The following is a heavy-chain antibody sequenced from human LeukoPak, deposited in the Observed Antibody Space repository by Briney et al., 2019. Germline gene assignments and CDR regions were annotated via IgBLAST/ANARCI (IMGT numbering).Heavy chain of an antibody. J-gene: IGHJ4*03. Sequence: ASETLSLTWAVYGGSFSRYYWSWIRQSPGKGLEWIAEIDHRGDTNYNPSVKSRVTISVDTSKNQFSLKVRSLSAADTAVYYCARGATISETGYFDFWGKGTLVTVSS. CDR2: IDHRGDT. V-gene: IGHV4-34*01. CDR1: GGSFSRYY. D-gene: IGHD5-24*01. CDR3: ARGATISETGYFDF.